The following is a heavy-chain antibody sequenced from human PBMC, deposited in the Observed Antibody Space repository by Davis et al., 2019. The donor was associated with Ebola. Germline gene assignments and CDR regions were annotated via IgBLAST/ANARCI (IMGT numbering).Heavy chain of an antibody. D-gene: IGHD3-10*01. V-gene: IGHV3-30-3*01. CDR3: ARGFGIDI. Sequence: GESLKISCAASGFTFSSYAMHWVRQAPGKGLEWVAVISYDGSNKYYADSVKGRFTISRDNSKNTLYLQMNSLRAEDTAVYYCARGFGIDIWGQGTMVTVSS. J-gene: IGHJ3*02. CDR1: GFTFSSYA. CDR2: ISYDGSNK.